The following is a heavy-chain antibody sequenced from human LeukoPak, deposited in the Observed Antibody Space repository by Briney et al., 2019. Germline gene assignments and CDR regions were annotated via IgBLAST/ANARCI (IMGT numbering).Heavy chain of an antibody. CDR3: ARNWGAGHPINFDY. CDR2: ISGYNGDT. CDR1: DYTFTSYG. Sequence: ASVKVSCKASDYTFTSYGISWVRQAPGQGLEWMGWISGYNGDTNYAQKFHGRVTMTTDTSTNTAYMDLRRLRSDDTAVYYCARNWGAGHPINFDYWGQGTLVTVSS. V-gene: IGHV1-18*01. D-gene: IGHD3-16*01. J-gene: IGHJ4*02.